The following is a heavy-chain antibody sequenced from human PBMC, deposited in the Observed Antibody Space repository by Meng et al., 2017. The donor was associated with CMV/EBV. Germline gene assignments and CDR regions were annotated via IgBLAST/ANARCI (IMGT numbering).Heavy chain of an antibody. D-gene: IGHD2-8*01. J-gene: IGHJ5*02. CDR1: GGCISSSSYY. CDR2: IYYSGST. V-gene: IGHV4-39*07. Sequence: QPRRKESGPGLVKPSETLSLTCTVSGGCISSSSYYWGWIRQPPGKGLEWIGSIYYSGSTYYNPSLKSRVTISVDTSKNQFSLKLSSVTAADTAVYYCARAIVLMVYAENWFDPWGQGTLVTVSS. CDR3: ARAIVLMVYAENWFDP.